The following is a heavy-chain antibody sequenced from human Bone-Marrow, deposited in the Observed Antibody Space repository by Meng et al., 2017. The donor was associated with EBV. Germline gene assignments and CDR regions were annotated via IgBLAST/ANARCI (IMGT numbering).Heavy chain of an antibody. D-gene: IGHD3-22*01. J-gene: IGHJ4*02. CDR1: GFTFSSYS. V-gene: IGHV3-21*01. Sequence: EVQLVESGGXLVKPGGSLRLYCAASGFTFSSYSMNWVRQAPGKGLEWVSSISSSSSYIYYADSVKGRFTISRDNAKNSLYLQMNSLRAEDTAVYYCAREDYDSSGTLDYWGQGTLVTVSS. CDR2: ISSSSSYI. CDR3: AREDYDSSGTLDY.